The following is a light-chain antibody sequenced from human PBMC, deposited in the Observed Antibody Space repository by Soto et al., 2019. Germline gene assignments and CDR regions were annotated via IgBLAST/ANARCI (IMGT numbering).Light chain of an antibody. CDR2: DVS. CDR1: SSDVGGYNY. CDR3: SSYTSSSTLVV. V-gene: IGLV2-14*01. Sequence: QSVLNQPASVSGSPGQSITLSCTGTSSDVGGYNYVSWYQQHPGKAPKLMISDVSNRPSGVSNRFSGSKSGNTASLTISGLQAEDEADYYCSSYTSSSTLVVFGGGTKVTVL. J-gene: IGLJ2*01.